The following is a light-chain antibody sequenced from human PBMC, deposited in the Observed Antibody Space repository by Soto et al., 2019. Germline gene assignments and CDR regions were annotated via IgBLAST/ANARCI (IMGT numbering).Light chain of an antibody. Sequence: DIQMTQSPSSLSASVGDRVTITCQASQDISNYLNWYQQKPGKAPKLLIYDASNLETGVPSRFSGSGSGTDFTFTISSLQPEDIETYYCQQYDNLSWTFGQGTKV. J-gene: IGKJ1*01. V-gene: IGKV1-33*01. CDR2: DAS. CDR3: QQYDNLSWT. CDR1: QDISNY.